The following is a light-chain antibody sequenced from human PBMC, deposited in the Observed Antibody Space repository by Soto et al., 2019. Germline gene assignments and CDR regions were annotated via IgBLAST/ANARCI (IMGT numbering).Light chain of an antibody. Sequence: QPVLTQPASVSGSPGQSITISCTGTSSDVGSYNLVSWYQQHPGKAPKLMIYEGSKRPSGVSNRFSGSKSGNTASLTISGLQAEDEADYYCCSYAASSPSLVFGGGTKLTVL. CDR2: EGS. J-gene: IGLJ2*01. CDR3: CSYAASSPSLV. CDR1: SSDVGSYNL. V-gene: IGLV2-23*01.